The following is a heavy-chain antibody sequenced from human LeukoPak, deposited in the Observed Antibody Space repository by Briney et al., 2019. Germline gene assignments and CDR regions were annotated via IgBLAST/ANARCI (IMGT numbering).Heavy chain of an antibody. D-gene: IGHD2-21*02. CDR1: GGTFSSYA. CDR2: IIPILGIA. CDR3: ARGGYCGGDCYLMDI. V-gene: IGHV1-69*04. Sequence: ASVKVSCKASGGTFSSYAISWVRQAPGQGLEWMGRIIPILGIANYAQKFQGRVTITADKSTSTAYMGLSSLRSEDTAVYYCARGGYCGGDCYLMDIWGQGTMVTVSS. J-gene: IGHJ3*02.